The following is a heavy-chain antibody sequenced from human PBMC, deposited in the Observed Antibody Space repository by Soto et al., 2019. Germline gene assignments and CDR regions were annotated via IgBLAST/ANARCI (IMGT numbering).Heavy chain of an antibody. CDR3: ARSYDYGNNWFDP. V-gene: IGHV4-59*01. CDR1: GGSISSYY. J-gene: IGHJ5*02. CDR2: IYYSGRT. Sequence: SETLSLTCTVSGGSISSYYWSWIRQPPGKGLEWIGYIYYSGRTNYNPSLKSRVTISVDTSKNQFSLKLSSVTAADTAVYYCARSYDYGNNWFDPWGQGTLVTVS. D-gene: IGHD4-17*01.